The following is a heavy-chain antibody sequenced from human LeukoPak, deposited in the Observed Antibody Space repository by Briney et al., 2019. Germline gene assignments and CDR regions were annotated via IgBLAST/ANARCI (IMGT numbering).Heavy chain of an antibody. Sequence: GGSLRLSCAASGFTFSDYWMTWVRQAPGKGLEWVANIKPDGSEKYYVDSVKGRFTISRDNAKNSLYLQMNSLRVEDTAVYYCAKGYGSGWYWYFDLWGRGTLVTVSS. V-gene: IGHV3-7*01. CDR3: AKGYGSGWYWYFDL. J-gene: IGHJ2*01. D-gene: IGHD6-19*01. CDR1: GFTFSDYW. CDR2: IKPDGSEK.